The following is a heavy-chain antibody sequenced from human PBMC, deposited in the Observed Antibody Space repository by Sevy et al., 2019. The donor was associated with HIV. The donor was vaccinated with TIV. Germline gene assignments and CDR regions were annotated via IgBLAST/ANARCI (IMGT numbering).Heavy chain of an antibody. Sequence: SDTLSLTCTVSGGSISSGGYYWSWIRQHPGKGLEWIGYIYYSGSTYYNPSLKSRVTISVDTSKNQFSLKLSSVTAADTAVYYCASRTLGYYYYGIDVWGQGTTVTVSS. D-gene: IGHD3-16*01. V-gene: IGHV4-31*03. CDR1: GGSISSGGYY. CDR3: ASRTLGYYYYGIDV. J-gene: IGHJ6*02. CDR2: IYYSGST.